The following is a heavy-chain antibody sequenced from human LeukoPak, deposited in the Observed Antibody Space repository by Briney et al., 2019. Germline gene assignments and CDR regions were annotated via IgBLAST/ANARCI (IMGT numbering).Heavy chain of an antibody. J-gene: IGHJ4*02. CDR2: INSDGSST. Sequence: GGSLRLSCAASGFTFSSYWMHWVRQAPGKGLVWVSRINSDGSSTTYADSVNGRFTISQDNAKNTLYLQMNSLRGDDTGVYYCTRGRVVTNFDYWGQGTLVTVSS. CDR1: GFTFSSYW. V-gene: IGHV3-74*03. CDR3: TRGRVVTNFDY. D-gene: IGHD4-23*01.